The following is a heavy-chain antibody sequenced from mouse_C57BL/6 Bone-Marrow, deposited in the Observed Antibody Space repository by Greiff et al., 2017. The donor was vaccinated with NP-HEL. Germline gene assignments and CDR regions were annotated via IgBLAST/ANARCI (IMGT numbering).Heavy chain of an antibody. CDR3: AQLGRFAY. CDR1: GYSITSGYY. Sequence: EVKVEESGPGLVKPSQSLSLTCSVTGYSITSGYYWNWIRQFPGNKLEWMGYISYDGSNNYNPSLKNRISITRDTSKNQFFLKLNSVTTEDTATYYCAQLGRFAYWGQGTLVTVSA. CDR2: ISYDGSN. J-gene: IGHJ3*01. V-gene: IGHV3-6*01. D-gene: IGHD4-1*02.